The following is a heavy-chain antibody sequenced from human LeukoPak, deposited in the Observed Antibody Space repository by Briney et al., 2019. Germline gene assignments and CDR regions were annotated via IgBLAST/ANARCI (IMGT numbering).Heavy chain of an antibody. D-gene: IGHD3-10*01. CDR3: AKEMYYYGSVTF. CDR2: IRYDGSNK. CDR1: GFTFSSYG. J-gene: IGHJ4*02. Sequence: GESLRLSCAASGFTFSSYGMHWVRQAPGKGLEWVTFIRYDGSNKYYADSVKGRFTISRDNSKNTLYLQMNSLRAEDTAVYYCAKEMYYYGSVTFWGQGTLVTVSS. V-gene: IGHV3-30*02.